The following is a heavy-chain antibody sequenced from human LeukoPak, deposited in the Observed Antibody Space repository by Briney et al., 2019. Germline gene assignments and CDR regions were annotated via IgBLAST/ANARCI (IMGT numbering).Heavy chain of an antibody. CDR3: ARPQYGACDY. Sequence: GESLQISCKASGYSFSSYWIGWARQLPGKGLEWVGIIYPGDSKTRYSPSFQGQVTISVDKSISTAYLQWSSLKASDSAIYYCARPQYGACDYWGQGTRVTVSS. CDR1: GYSFSSYW. CDR2: IYPGDSKT. D-gene: IGHD4-17*01. J-gene: IGHJ4*02. V-gene: IGHV5-51*01.